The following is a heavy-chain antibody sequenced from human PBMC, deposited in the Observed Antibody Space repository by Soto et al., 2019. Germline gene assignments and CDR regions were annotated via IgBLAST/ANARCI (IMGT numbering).Heavy chain of an antibody. D-gene: IGHD5-18*01. CDR3: ARFLVQTTMAGVH. Sequence: SETLSLTCTVSGGTISSSSYSWGWIRQPPGKGLEWIGTVYYSGSTDCNPSLKSRVTISVDTSKNQFSLKLESVTAADTAVYYCARFLVQTTMAGVHWGPGTLVTLSS. CDR1: GGTISSSSYS. J-gene: IGHJ4*02. CDR2: VYYSGST. V-gene: IGHV4-39*01.